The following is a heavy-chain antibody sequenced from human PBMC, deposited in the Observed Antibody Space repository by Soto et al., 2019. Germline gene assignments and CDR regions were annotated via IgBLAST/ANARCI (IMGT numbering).Heavy chain of an antibody. CDR2: ISAYNGNT. V-gene: IGHV1-18*01. Sequence: ASVKVSCKASGYTFTSYGISWVRQAPGQGLEWMGWISAYNGNTNYAQKLQGRVTMTTDTSTSTAYMELRSLRSDDTAVYYCARDVQLGVVTMDRGAPGYWGQGTLVTVSS. J-gene: IGHJ4*02. CDR3: ARDVQLGVVTMDRGAPGY. D-gene: IGHD3-10*01. CDR1: GYTFTSYG.